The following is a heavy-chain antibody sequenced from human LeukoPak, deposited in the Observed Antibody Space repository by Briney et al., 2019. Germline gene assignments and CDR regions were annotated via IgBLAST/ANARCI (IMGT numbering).Heavy chain of an antibody. CDR3: AKDLIT. V-gene: IGHV3-30*18. Sequence: PGGSLRLSCAASGFTFNSYGMHWVRQAPGKGLEWVAVIVHDGNNKYYADSVKGRFTISRDNSKNTLNLQMNSLRAEDTAVYYCAKDLITWGQGTLVTVSS. J-gene: IGHJ5*02. CDR1: GFTFNSYG. CDR2: IVHDGNNK. D-gene: IGHD3-22*01.